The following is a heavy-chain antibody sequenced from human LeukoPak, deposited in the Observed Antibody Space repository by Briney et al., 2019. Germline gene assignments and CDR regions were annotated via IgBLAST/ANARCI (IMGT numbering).Heavy chain of an antibody. J-gene: IGHJ5*02. CDR1: GFTFSTYE. CDR3: ARSPLHVVVPAATWFDP. CDR2: ISSSGSTI. Sequence: GGSLRLSCAASGFTFSTYEMNWVRQAPGKGLEWVSYISSSGSTIYYADSVKGRFTISRGNAKNSLYLQMNSLRAEDTAVYYCARSPLHVVVPAATWFDPWGQGILVTVSS. D-gene: IGHD2-2*01. V-gene: IGHV3-48*03.